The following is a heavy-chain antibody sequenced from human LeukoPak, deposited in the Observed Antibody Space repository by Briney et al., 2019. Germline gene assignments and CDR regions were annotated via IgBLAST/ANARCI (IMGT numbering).Heavy chain of an antibody. CDR2: NTHSGSP. CDR1: SGSLSGYY. V-gene: IGHV4-34*01. CDR3: ARGVDL. J-gene: IGHJ2*01. Sequence: PSETLSLTCGVSSGSLSGYYWRCIRQPPGGGLEWLGENTHSGSPNYNPSLKSRVTISGDTSKKQFSLNLTSVTAADTGVYYCARGVDLWGRGTPVTVSS.